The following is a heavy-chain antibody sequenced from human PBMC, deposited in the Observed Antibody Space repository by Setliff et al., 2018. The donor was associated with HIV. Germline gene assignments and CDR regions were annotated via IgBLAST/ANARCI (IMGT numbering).Heavy chain of an antibody. CDR2: IRVSGGST. Sequence: PGGSLRLPCAASEFTFSSYAMSWVRQAPGKGLEWVSSIRVSGGSTYYADSVKGRFTISRDNYNNILFLQMNSLRTEYTSVYYCATSGGDCSGISCYSLSFDPLGHGTLVTVSS. V-gene: IGHV3-23*01. J-gene: IGHJ5*02. D-gene: IGHD2-15*01. CDR1: EFTFSSYA. CDR3: ATSGGDCSGISCYSLSFDP.